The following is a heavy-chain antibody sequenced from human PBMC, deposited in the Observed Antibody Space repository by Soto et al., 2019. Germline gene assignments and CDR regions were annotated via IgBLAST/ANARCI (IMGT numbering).Heavy chain of an antibody. CDR3: ARVRSGSGSYFNPWFDP. V-gene: IGHV4-59*01. CDR2: IYHSGST. CDR1: GGSISNYY. J-gene: IGHJ5*02. D-gene: IGHD3-10*01. Sequence: SETLSLTCSVSGGSISNYYWSWIRQPPGKGLEWIGYIYHSGSTNYNPSLKSRVTITIDTSKNQFSLKLNSVTAADTAVYYCARVRSGSGSYFNPWFDPWGQGPLVTVSS.